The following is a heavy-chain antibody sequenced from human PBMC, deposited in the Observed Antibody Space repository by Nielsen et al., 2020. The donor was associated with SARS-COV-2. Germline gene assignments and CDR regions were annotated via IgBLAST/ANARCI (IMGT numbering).Heavy chain of an antibody. J-gene: IGHJ1*01. Sequence: GESLKISCAASGFTFSNPWMNWVRQAPGKGLEWVGRIKSNVDGGTKDYAGPVKVRFTISRDDSKNTLYLQMNSLKTEDTAVYYCTTGGITMVRGVMQYWGQGTLVTFSP. V-gene: IGHV3-15*01. D-gene: IGHD3-10*01. CDR2: IKSNVDGGTK. CDR1: GFTFSNPW. CDR3: TTGGITMVRGVMQY.